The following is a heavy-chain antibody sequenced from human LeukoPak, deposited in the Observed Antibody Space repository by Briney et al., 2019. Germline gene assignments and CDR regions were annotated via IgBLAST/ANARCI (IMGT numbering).Heavy chain of an antibody. V-gene: IGHV3-21*01. Sequence: GGSLRLSCAASGFTFSSYSMNWVRQAPGKGLEWVSFISSSSSYIYYADSVKGRFTISRDNARNSLYLQMNSLRAEDTAVYYCAGGQWLAYDYWGQGTLVTVSS. CDR3: AGGQWLAYDY. J-gene: IGHJ4*02. CDR1: GFTFSSYS. D-gene: IGHD6-19*01. CDR2: ISSSSSYI.